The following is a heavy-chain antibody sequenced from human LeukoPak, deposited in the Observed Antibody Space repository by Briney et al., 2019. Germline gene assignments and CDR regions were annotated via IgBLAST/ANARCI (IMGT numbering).Heavy chain of an antibody. J-gene: IGHJ4*02. Sequence: GGSLRLSCAASGFTFSSYGMSWVRQAPGKGLEWVSAISGSGGSTYYADSVKGRFTISRDNSENTLYLQMNSLRAEDTAVYYCANIIVGAYQFDYWGQGTLVTVSS. V-gene: IGHV3-23*01. D-gene: IGHD1-26*01. CDR2: ISGSGGST. CDR3: ANIIVGAYQFDY. CDR1: GFTFSSYG.